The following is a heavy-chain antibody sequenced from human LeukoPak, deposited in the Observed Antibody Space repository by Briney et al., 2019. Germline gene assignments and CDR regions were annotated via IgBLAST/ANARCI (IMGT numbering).Heavy chain of an antibody. CDR3: ARVGSYCSSISCYDNWFDP. CDR1: GGTFSSYA. V-gene: IGHV1-69*05. J-gene: IGHJ5*02. D-gene: IGHD2-2*01. Sequence: SVKVSCKASGGTFSSYAISWVRQAPGQGLEWMGGIIPIFGTANYAQKFQGRVTITTDKSTSTAYMELSSLRSEDTAVYYCARVGSYCSSISCYDNWFDPWGQGTLVTVSS. CDR2: IIPIFGTA.